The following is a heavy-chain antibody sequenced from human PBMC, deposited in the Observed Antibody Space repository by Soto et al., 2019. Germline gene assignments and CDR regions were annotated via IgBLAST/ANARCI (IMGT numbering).Heavy chain of an antibody. J-gene: IGHJ4*02. CDR1: GYTFTSYD. CDR2: MNPNSGNT. V-gene: IGHV1-8*01. Sequence: GASVKVSCKASGYTFTSYDINWVRQATGQGLEWMGWMNPNSGNTGYAQKFQCRVTMTRNTSISTAYMELSSLRSEDTAVYYCARGYYDILTGYHKGFDYWGQGTLVTVSS. D-gene: IGHD3-9*01. CDR3: ARGYYDILTGYHKGFDY.